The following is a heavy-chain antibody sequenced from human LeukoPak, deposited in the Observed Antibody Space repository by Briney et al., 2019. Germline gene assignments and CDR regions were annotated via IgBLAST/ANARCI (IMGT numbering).Heavy chain of an antibody. CDR1: GYTFTGYY. D-gene: IGHD6-19*01. V-gene: IGHV1-2*02. Sequence: ASVKVSCKASGYTFTGYYMHCVRQAPGQGLEWMGWINPNSGGTNYAQKFQGRVTMTRDTSISTAYMELSRLRSDDTAVYYCARDFKAHDLGIAVAANFDYWGQGTLVTVSS. J-gene: IGHJ4*02. CDR2: INPNSGGT. CDR3: ARDFKAHDLGIAVAANFDY.